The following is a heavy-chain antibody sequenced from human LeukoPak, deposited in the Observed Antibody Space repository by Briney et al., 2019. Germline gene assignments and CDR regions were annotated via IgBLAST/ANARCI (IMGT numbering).Heavy chain of an antibody. D-gene: IGHD4-23*01. CDR1: GGSISSDNHY. Sequence: SQTLSLTCTVSGGSISSDNHYWSWIRQPAGKGLEWIGRMYTDGSTNYNPSLKSRVTISVDMSKNQFSLKLNSVTAADTAVYYCARDRRGGKPYYFDNWGQGTLVIVSS. CDR3: ARDRRGGKPYYFDN. V-gene: IGHV4-61*02. CDR2: MYTDGST. J-gene: IGHJ4*02.